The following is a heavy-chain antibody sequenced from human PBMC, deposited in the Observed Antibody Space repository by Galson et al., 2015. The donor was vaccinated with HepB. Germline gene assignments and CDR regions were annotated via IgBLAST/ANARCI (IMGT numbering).Heavy chain of an antibody. V-gene: IGHV1-3*01. CDR3: AREGETTVTTLDY. D-gene: IGHD4-17*01. J-gene: IGHJ4*02. CDR2: INAGDGNT. CDR1: GYTFTSYA. Sequence: SVKVSCKASGYTFTSYAMHWVRQAPGQRLEWMGWINAGDGNTKYSQKFQGRVTITRDTSASTAYIELSRLRSEDTAVYYCAREGETTVTTLDYWGQGTLVTVSS.